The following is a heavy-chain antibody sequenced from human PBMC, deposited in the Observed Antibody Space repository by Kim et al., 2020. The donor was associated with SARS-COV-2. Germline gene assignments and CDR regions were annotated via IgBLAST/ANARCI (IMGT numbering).Heavy chain of an antibody. Sequence: GGSLRLSCAASGFTFSDYYMSWIRQAPGKGLEWVSYISSSGSTIYYADSVKGRFTISRDNAKNSLYLQMNSLRAEDTAVYYCARRPVGYYDSSGYYEGGYFDIWGQGTLVTVSS. CDR2: ISSSGSTI. CDR1: GFTFSDYY. CDR3: ARRPVGYYDSSGYYEGGYFDI. D-gene: IGHD3-22*01. V-gene: IGHV3-11*01. J-gene: IGHJ4*02.